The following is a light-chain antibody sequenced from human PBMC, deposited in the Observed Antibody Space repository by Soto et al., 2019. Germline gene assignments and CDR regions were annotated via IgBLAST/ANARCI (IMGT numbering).Light chain of an antibody. V-gene: IGLV1-51*02. CDR2: QND. Sequence: QSVLTQPPSVSAAPGQKVTISCSGSSSDIGSNYISWYQQLPGTAPKVLIHQNDKRPLGIPDRFSGSKSGTSGTLVITGLETGDEADYYCGTWDNSQRAGVFGGGTKLTVL. J-gene: IGLJ3*02. CDR1: SSDIGSNY. CDR3: GTWDNSQRAGV.